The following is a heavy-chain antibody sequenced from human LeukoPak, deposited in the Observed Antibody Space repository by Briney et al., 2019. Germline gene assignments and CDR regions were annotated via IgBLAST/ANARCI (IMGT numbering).Heavy chain of an antibody. J-gene: IGHJ4*01. CDR3: ANQNTYYYGSGSID. D-gene: IGHD3-10*01. Sequence: ETLSLTCAVSGDSISSSHWWSWVRQSPGRGLEWVSGMSPSGDIKYYADSVKGRFTISRDNSKNTLYLQMNSLRAEDTAVYYCANQNTYYYGSGSIDWGQGTLVTVSS. V-gene: IGHV3-23*01. CDR1: GDSISSSH. CDR2: MSPSGDIK.